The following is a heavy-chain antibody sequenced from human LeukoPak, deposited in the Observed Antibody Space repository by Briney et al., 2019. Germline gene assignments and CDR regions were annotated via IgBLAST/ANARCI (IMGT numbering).Heavy chain of an antibody. J-gene: IGHJ6*02. CDR2: IYYSGST. Sequence: KPSETLSLTCTVSGGSISGGGYYWSWIRQHPGKGLEWIGYIYYSGSTYYNPSLKSRVTISVDTSKNQFSLKLSSVTAADTAVYYCARDQDYGDYVFGMDVWGQGTTVTVSS. V-gene: IGHV4-31*03. D-gene: IGHD4-17*01. CDR1: GGSISGGGYY. CDR3: ARDQDYGDYVFGMDV.